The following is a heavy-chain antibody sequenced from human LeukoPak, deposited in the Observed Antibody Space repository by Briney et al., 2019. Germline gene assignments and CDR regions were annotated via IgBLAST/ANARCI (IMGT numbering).Heavy chain of an antibody. J-gene: IGHJ3*02. D-gene: IGHD3-9*01. V-gene: IGHV3-30-3*01. CDR3: ARGGFYDILTGSPWAFDI. CDR2: ISYDGSNK. Sequence: GGSLRLSCAASGFTFSSYAMHWVRQAPGKGLEWVAVISYDGSNKYYADSVKGRFTISRDNAKNSLYLQMNSLRAEDTAVYYCARGGFYDILTGSPWAFDIWGQGTMVTVSS. CDR1: GFTFSSYA.